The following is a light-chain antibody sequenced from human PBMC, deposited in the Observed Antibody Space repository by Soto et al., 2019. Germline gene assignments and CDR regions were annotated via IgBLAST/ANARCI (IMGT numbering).Light chain of an antibody. V-gene: IGKV2-28*01. Sequence: EIVMTQSPLSLTVTPGEPASISCKSSQSLQHNNGNTLLDWYMQKPGQSPQLLIYLASRRAPGAPDRVSCSGSGTDFTLRISTVEADDAAIYYCMQALQTPRTFGQGTKLEI. CDR3: MQALQTPRT. CDR1: QSLQHNNGNTL. CDR2: LAS. J-gene: IGKJ1*01.